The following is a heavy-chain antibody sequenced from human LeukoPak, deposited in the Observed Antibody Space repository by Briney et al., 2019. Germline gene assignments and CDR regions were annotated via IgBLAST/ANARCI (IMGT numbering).Heavy chain of an antibody. Sequence: ASVKVSCKASGYTFTSYYMHSVRQAPGQGLEWMGIINASRGGTSYAQKFQGRVTMTRDTSTSTVYMELSTLRSEDTAVYYCARDRPGGRGMDVWGQGTTVTVSS. J-gene: IGHJ6*02. CDR2: INASRGGT. CDR1: GYTFTSYY. CDR3: ARDRPGGRGMDV. D-gene: IGHD1-14*01. V-gene: IGHV1-46*01.